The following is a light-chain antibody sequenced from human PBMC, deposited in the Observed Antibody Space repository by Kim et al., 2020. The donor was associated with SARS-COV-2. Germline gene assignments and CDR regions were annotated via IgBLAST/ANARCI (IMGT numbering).Light chain of an antibody. V-gene: IGKV3-20*01. CDR1: QSVNGNY. CDR3: QQYAASPLYS. Sequence: PGERVTLSCRASQSVNGNYLAWYQQKPGQAPRLLIYGAFTRATGIPDRFSGSGSGTYFTLTISRLEPEDFAVYYCQQYAASPLYSFGQGTKLEI. CDR2: GAF. J-gene: IGKJ2*03.